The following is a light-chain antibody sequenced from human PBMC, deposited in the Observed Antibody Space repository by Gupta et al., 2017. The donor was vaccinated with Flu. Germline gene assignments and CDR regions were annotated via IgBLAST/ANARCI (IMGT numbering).Light chain of an antibody. CDR3: QQYGSTPAYS. J-gene: IGKJ2*03. CDR2: GAS. CDR1: QSVSSSY. Sequence: EIVLTQSPGTLSLSPGERATPSCRASQSVSSSYLAWYQQKPGQAPRLLIYGASSRATGIPDRFSGSGSGTDFTLTISRLEPEDVAVYYCQQYGSTPAYSFGQGTKLEIK. V-gene: IGKV3-20*01.